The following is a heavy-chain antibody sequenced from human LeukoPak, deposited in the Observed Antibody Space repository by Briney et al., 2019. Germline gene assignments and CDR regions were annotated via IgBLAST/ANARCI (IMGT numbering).Heavy chain of an antibody. D-gene: IGHD2-8*01. Sequence: GASVKVSCKASGYTFTSYGISWVRQAPGQGLEWMGWISAYNGNTNYAQKLQGRVTMTTDTSTSTAYMELRSLRSDDTAVYYCARAKDIVLMNWFDPWGQGTLVTVSS. V-gene: IGHV1-18*01. CDR2: ISAYNGNT. CDR3: ARAKDIVLMNWFDP. CDR1: GYTFTSYG. J-gene: IGHJ5*02.